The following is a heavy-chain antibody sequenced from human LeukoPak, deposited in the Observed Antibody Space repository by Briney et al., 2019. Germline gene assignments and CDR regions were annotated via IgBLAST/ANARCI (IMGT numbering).Heavy chain of an antibody. J-gene: IGHJ4*02. Sequence: GGSLRLSCAASGFTLSSHWMSWVRQAPGKGPEWVANINQDGSNRYYVDSVRGRFTNSRDNAKNSMYLQMNSQSAEDTALYYCAKDLAGSGGNWGQGTLVTVSS. CDR1: GFTLSSHW. CDR3: AKDLAGSGGN. CDR2: INQDGSNR. V-gene: IGHV3-7*03. D-gene: IGHD2-15*01.